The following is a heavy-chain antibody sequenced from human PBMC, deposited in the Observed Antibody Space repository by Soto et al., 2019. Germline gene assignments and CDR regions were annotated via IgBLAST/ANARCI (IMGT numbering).Heavy chain of an antibody. CDR1: GGTFSSYA. CDR2: IIPIFGTA. D-gene: IGHD2-21*02. Sequence: ASVKVSCKAAGGTFSSYAISWVRQAPGQGLEWMGGIIPIFGTANYAQKFQGRVTITADESTSTAYMELSSLRYEDTAVYYCARALPSCGGHCYSHAFDLWAQGTMVPVSS. V-gene: IGHV1-69*13. J-gene: IGHJ3*01. CDR3: ARALPSCGGHCYSHAFDL.